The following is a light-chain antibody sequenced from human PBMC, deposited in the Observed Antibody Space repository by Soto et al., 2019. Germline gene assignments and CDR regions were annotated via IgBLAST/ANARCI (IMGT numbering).Light chain of an antibody. CDR2: DVS. J-gene: IGLJ1*01. CDR3: SSYTTSNTRQIV. V-gene: IGLV2-14*01. Sequence: QSALTQPASVSGSPGQSITISCTGTSSDVGGYNYVSWYQQHPGKAPKFMIYDVSNRPSGVSNLFSGSKSGNTASLTISRLQAEDEADYYCSSYTTSNTRQIVFGTGTKVTVL. CDR1: SSDVGGYNY.